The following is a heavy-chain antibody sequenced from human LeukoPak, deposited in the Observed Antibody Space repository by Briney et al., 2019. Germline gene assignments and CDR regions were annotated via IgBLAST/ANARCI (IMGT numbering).Heavy chain of an antibody. CDR3: ARERDTATYFDL. V-gene: IGHV1-2*02. Sequence: ASAKVSCKAAGYTFTGYYMHWVRQAPGEGGGGMGWINPNSGGTNYTQKFQGRVTMIRDTSISTAYMELSRLRSDDTAVYYCARERDTATYFDLWGRGPLVTVSS. D-gene: IGHD5-18*01. J-gene: IGHJ2*01. CDR1: GYTFTGYY. CDR2: INPNSGGT.